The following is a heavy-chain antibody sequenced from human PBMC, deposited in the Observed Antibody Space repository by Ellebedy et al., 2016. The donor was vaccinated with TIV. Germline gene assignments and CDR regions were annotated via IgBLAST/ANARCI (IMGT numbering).Heavy chain of an antibody. J-gene: IGHJ5*02. V-gene: IGHV5-51*01. CDR1: GNTFAKDW. CDR3: ASKRRNWFDP. Sequence: GESLKISCNVSGNTFAKDWIAWVRQTPGEGLQWMGITYPGDSDTMYSPSFQGKVTISVDKSINTAYLQWSSLTASDSAMYYCASKRRNWFDPWGQGSLVTVSS. CDR2: TYPGDSDT.